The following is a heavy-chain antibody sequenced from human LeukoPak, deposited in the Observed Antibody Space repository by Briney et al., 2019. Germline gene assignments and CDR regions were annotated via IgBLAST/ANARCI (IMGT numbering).Heavy chain of an antibody. CDR1: GFSVSGTH. V-gene: IGHV3-53*01. J-gene: IGHJ4*02. D-gene: IGHD1-1*01. CDR2: IYTGGTT. CDR3: ARDTATTGGGLDS. Sequence: GGSLRLSCAVSGFSVSGTHMSWVRQAPGKGLEWVSAIYTGGTTYYADPVKGRFTVSRDNSKNTLYLHLNNLRAEDTAVYYCARDTATTGGGLDSWGQGTLVTVSS.